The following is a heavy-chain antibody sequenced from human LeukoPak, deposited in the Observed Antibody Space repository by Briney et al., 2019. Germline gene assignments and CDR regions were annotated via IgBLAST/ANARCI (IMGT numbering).Heavy chain of an antibody. V-gene: IGHV4-39*07. D-gene: IGHD4-17*01. CDR3: ARDYPTVTTIRAFDI. CDR2: IYYSGST. CDR1: GGSISSGSYY. Sequence: RASETLSLTCTVSGGSISSGSYYWGWIRQPPGKGLEWIASIYYSGSTYYNPSLKSRVTISVHKSKNQFSLELSSVTAADTAVYYCARDYPTVTTIRAFDIWGQGTMVTVSS. J-gene: IGHJ3*02.